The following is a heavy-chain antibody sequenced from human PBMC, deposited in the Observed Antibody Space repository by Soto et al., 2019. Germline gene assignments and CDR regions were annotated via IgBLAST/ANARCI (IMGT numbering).Heavy chain of an antibody. CDR1: GGSVSSGSYY. Sequence: LSLTCTVSGGSVSSGSYYWSWTRQPPGKGLEWIGYIYYSGSTNYNPSLKSRVTISVDTSKNQFSLKLSSVTAADTAVYYCARGPVAGGFDYWGQGTLVTVSS. J-gene: IGHJ4*02. CDR2: IYYSGST. CDR3: ARGPVAGGFDY. V-gene: IGHV4-61*01. D-gene: IGHD3-10*01.